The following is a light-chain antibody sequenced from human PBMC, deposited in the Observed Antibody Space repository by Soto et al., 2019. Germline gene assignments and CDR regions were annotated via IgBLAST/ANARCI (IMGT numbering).Light chain of an antibody. V-gene: IGLV2-8*01. CDR2: EVS. J-gene: IGLJ2*01. Sequence: QSALTQPPSASGSPGQSVTISCTGTSSDVGGYNYVSWYQQHPGKVPKLMIYEVSKRPSGVPDRFSGSKSGNTASLTVSGLRAEDEADYYCTSYAGRNNVVFGGGTKLTVL. CDR3: TSYAGRNNVV. CDR1: SSDVGGYNY.